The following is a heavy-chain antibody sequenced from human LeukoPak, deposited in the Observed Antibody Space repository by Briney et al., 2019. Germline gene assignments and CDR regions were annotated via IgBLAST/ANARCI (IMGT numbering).Heavy chain of an antibody. CDR1: GYSFTSYD. D-gene: IGHD4-23*01. V-gene: IGHV1-8*02. Sequence: ASVKVSCKASGYSFTSYDINWVRQATGQGLEWIGWMNSNSGDADYTQKFKGRVTFTRDTSTRTAYMEVNSLGSEDTAVYYCARSNFGGNVHFDYWGQGTLVTVSS. CDR2: MNSNSGDA. CDR3: ARSNFGGNVHFDY. J-gene: IGHJ4*02.